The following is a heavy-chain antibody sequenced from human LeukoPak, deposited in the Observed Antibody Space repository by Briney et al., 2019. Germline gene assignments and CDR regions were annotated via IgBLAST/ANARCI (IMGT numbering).Heavy chain of an antibody. V-gene: IGHV3-21*01. CDR3: ASQWLYYPLSPTDY. J-gene: IGHJ4*02. CDR1: GFTFSSYS. CDR2: ISSSSSYI. Sequence: GGSLRLSCAASGFTFSSYSMNWVRQAPGKGLEWVSSISSSSSYIYYADSVKGRFTISRDNAKNSLYLQMNSLRAEDTAVYYCASQWLYYPLSPTDYWGQGTLVTVSS. D-gene: IGHD6-19*01.